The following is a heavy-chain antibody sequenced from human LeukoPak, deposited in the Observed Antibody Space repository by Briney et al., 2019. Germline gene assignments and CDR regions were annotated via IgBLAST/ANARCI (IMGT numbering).Heavy chain of an antibody. CDR3: ARDRPNYYESNGHYYRRDGDY. D-gene: IGHD3-22*01. Sequence: GGSLRLSCAASGFTFDIYAMSWVRQAPGKGPEWVASMCGSAGCTYYADSVKCRFTISRDNSKNRLYLQMNSLRAEDTAIYYCARDRPNYYESNGHYYRRDGDYWGQGTLVTVSS. V-gene: IGHV3-23*01. CDR1: GFTFDIYA. J-gene: IGHJ4*02. CDR2: MCGSAGCT.